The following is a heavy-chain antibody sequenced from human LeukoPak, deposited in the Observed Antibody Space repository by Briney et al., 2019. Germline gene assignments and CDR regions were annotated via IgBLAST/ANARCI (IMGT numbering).Heavy chain of an antibody. CDR3: ARGPYRLGYCSGGSCYYFDY. CDR1: GGSFSGYY. Sequence: SETLSLTCAVYGGSFSGYYWSWIRQPPGKGLEWIGEINHSGSTNYNPSLKSRVTISVDTSKNQFSLKLSSVTAADTAVYYCARGPYRLGYCSGGSCYYFDYWGQGTLVIVSS. D-gene: IGHD2-15*01. CDR2: INHSGST. V-gene: IGHV4-34*01. J-gene: IGHJ4*02.